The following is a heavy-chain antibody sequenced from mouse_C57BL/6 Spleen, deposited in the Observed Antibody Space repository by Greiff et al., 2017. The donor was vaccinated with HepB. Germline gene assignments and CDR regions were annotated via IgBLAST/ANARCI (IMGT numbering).Heavy chain of an antibody. CDR3: ARAFNWDEGYFDV. CDR1: GFTFSSYA. Sequence: EVNLVESGGGLVKPGGSLKLSCAASGFTFSSYAMSWVRQTPEKRLEWVATISDGGSYTYYPDNVKGRFTISRDNAKNNLYLQMSHLKSEDTAMYYCARAFNWDEGYFDVWGTGTTVTVSS. J-gene: IGHJ1*03. V-gene: IGHV5-4*03. D-gene: IGHD4-1*01. CDR2: ISDGGSYT.